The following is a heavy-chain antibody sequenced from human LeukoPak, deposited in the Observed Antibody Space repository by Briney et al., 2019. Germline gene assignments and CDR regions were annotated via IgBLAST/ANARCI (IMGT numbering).Heavy chain of an antibody. D-gene: IGHD3-22*01. CDR3: AGGLRGHYDSYYFDY. CDR1: GGSVSSGGYY. Sequence: SQTLSLTCSVSGGSVSSGGYYWSWIRQPPGKGLEWIGYMYYSGSTNYNPSLKTRVTISVDTSRNQFSLKLNSVTAADTAVYYCAGGLRGHYDSYYFDYWGQGTLVIVSS. CDR2: MYYSGST. J-gene: IGHJ4*02. V-gene: IGHV4-61*08.